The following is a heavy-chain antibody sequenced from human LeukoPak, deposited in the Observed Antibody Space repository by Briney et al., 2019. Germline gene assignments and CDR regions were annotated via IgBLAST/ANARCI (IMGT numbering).Heavy chain of an antibody. Sequence: SETLSLTCVVSGASNSRHYWSWIRQPPGKGLEWIGYISASGRTKYRPALKSRVTISGDTSKNQFSLRLTSVTAADTAVYYCARHRENSYESSHMGSDPWGPGTLVTVSS. CDR1: GASNSRHY. D-gene: IGHD3-22*01. J-gene: IGHJ5*02. V-gene: IGHV4-4*09. CDR3: ARHRENSYESSHMGSDP. CDR2: ISASGRT.